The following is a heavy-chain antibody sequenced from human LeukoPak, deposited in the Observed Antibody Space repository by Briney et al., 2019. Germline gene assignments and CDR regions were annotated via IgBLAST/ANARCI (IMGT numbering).Heavy chain of an antibody. CDR3: ARDVGATAKFDY. V-gene: IGHV1-2*02. CDR2: INPSSGGT. J-gene: IGHJ4*02. CDR1: GYTFTGYY. Sequence: ASVKVSCKASGYTFTGYYMHWVRQAPGQGLEWMGWINPSSGGTNYAQKFQGRVTMTRDTSISTAYMELSRLRSDDTAVYYCARDVGATAKFDYWGQGTLVTVSS. D-gene: IGHD1-26*01.